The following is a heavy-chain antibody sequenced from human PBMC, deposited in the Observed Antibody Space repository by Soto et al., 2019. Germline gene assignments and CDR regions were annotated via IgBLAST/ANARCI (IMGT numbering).Heavy chain of an antibody. CDR1: GGSISSGGYY. D-gene: IGHD2-15*01. J-gene: IGHJ2*01. CDR3: ARAPRGYCSGGSCFDYWYFDL. V-gene: IGHV4-31*03. CDR2: IYYSGST. Sequence: SETLSLTCTVSGGSISSGGYYWSWIRQHPGKGLEWIGYIYYSGSTYYNPSLKSRVTISVDTSKNQFSLKLSSVTAADTAVYYCARAPRGYCSGGSCFDYWYFDLWGRGTLVTVSS.